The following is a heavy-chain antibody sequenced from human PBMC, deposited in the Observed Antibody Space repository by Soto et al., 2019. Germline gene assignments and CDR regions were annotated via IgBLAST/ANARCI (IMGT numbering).Heavy chain of an antibody. CDR1: GYTFTTYN. Sequence: QVQLVQSGAEVREPGASVKVSCKASGYTFTTYNINWVRQATGQGLEWMGWVSPSSGDTGYAQKFQGRVTMTRNPSMSTVYMELSSLRSDDSAVYYCARGVGDLGDYWGQGTLVTVSS. D-gene: IGHD3-16*01. J-gene: IGHJ4*02. V-gene: IGHV1-8*01. CDR2: VSPSSGDT. CDR3: ARGVGDLGDY.